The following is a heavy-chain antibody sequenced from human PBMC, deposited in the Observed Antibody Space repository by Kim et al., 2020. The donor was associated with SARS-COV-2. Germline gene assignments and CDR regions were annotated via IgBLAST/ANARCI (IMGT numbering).Heavy chain of an antibody. V-gene: IGHV1-69*01. J-gene: IGHJ4*02. CDR3: ARARGYSYGRPFDY. D-gene: IGHD5-18*01. Sequence: AQKFQGRVPITADESTSTAYMELSSLRSEDTAVYYCARARGYSYGRPFDYWGQGTLVTVSS.